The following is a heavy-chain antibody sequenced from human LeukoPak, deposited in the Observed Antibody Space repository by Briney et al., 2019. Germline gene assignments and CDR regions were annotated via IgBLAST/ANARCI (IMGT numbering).Heavy chain of an antibody. CDR1: GGSISGYY. Sequence: SETLSLTCTVSGGSISGYYWNWIRQPPGKGLEWIGYIYYSGNTNYKPSLKSRVTMSVDTSKNQFSLKLSSVTAADTAVYYCARVSSSWYQDWYFDLWGRGTLVTVSS. CDR2: IYYSGNT. V-gene: IGHV4-59*12. CDR3: ARVSSSWYQDWYFDL. D-gene: IGHD6-13*01. J-gene: IGHJ2*01.